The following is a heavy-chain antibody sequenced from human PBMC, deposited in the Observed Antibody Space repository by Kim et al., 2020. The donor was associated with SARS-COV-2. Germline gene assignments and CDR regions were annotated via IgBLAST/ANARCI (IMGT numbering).Heavy chain of an antibody. CDR1: GFTFRSYW. CDR3: ARDRSYGMDV. V-gene: IGHV3-74*01. CDR2: IKSDGSST. Sequence: GGSLRLSCAASGFTFRSYWMHWVRQAQGKGLVWVSRIKSDGSSTSYVDSVKGRFTISRDNAKNTLYLQMNSLRVEDTAVYYCARDRSYGMDVWGQGTPVT. J-gene: IGHJ6*02.